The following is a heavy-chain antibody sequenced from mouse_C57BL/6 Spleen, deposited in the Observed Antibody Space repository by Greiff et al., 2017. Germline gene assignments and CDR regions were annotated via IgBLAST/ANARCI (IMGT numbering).Heavy chain of an antibody. CDR1: GFTFTSYW. D-gene: IGHD1-1*01. J-gene: IGHJ2*01. V-gene: IGHV1-64*01. CDR2: IHPNSGST. Sequence: VQLQQPGADLVKPGASVKFSCKASGFTFTSYWMHWVQQIPGQGLEWIAIIHPNSGSTYYMEKFKSKFTLSVDNSSSTAYMQLSSLTSEDSAVDDWATITAVVEWDCDYWGQGTTLTVSS. CDR3: ATITAVVEWDCDY.